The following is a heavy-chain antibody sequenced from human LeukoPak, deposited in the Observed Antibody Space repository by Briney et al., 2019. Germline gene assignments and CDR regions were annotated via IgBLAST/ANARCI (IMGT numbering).Heavy chain of an antibody. D-gene: IGHD5-12*01. CDR2: INSDGSST. CDR3: AREMVATGGLDY. J-gene: IGHJ4*02. Sequence: PGGSLRLPCAASGFTFSSYWMHWVRQAPGKGLVWVSRINSDGSSTSYADSVKGRFTISRDNSKNTLYLQMNSLRAEDTAVYYCAREMVATGGLDYWGQGTLVTVSS. V-gene: IGHV3-74*01. CDR1: GFTFSSYW.